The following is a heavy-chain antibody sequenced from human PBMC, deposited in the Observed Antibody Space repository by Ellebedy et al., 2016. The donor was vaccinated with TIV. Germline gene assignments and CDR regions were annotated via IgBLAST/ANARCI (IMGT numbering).Heavy chain of an antibody. Sequence: ASVKVSCKASGYTFSSYGISWVRQAPGQGLEWMGWISGYNGNTNYAQKFQGRVTMTTDTTTSTAYMELRSLRSDDTAVYYCARARQPINWFDPWGQGTLVTVSS. D-gene: IGHD2-21*01. CDR2: ISGYNGNT. J-gene: IGHJ5*02. CDR1: GYTFSSYG. CDR3: ARARQPINWFDP. V-gene: IGHV1-18*04.